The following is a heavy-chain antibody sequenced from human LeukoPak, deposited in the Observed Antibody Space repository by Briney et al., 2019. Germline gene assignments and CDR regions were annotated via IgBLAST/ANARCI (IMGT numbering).Heavy chain of an antibody. J-gene: IGHJ4*02. V-gene: IGHV3-48*03. CDR3: AREISGSSRGGYY. D-gene: IGHD3-10*01. CDR1: GFTFSSYE. Sequence: GGSLRLSCAASGFTFSSYEINWVRQAPGKGLEWVSYISNSGSTKYYADSVKGRFTTSRDNAKNSLFLQMNSLRAEDTAVYYCAREISGSSRGGYYWGQGTLVTVSS. CDR2: ISNSGSTK.